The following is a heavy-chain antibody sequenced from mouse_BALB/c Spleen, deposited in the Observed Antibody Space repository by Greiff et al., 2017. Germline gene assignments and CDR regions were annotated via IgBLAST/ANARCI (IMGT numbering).Heavy chain of an antibody. V-gene: IGHV5-4*02. Sequence: EVKLMESGGGLVKPGGSLKLSCAASGFTFSDYYMYWVRQTPEKRLEWVATISDGGSYTYYPDSVKGRFTISRDNAKNNLYLQMSSLKSEDTAMYYCASLWLRRGYAMDYWGQGTSVTVSS. CDR2: ISDGGSYT. CDR3: ASLWLRRGYAMDY. J-gene: IGHJ4*01. CDR1: GFTFSDYY. D-gene: IGHD2-2*01.